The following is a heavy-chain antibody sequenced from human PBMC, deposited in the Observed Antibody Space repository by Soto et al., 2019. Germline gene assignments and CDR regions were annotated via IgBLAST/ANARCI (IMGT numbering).Heavy chain of an antibody. V-gene: IGHV3-23*01. CDR1: GFNFPAYA. CDR3: AQDLIANNGVWEPFDM. CDR2: LVGSGADK. D-gene: IGHD2-8*01. J-gene: IGHJ3*02. Sequence: EVQLLESGGGLVQPGGSLRLSCAASGFNFPAYAMNWVRQAPGKGLQWVSGLVGSGADKNYADSVRGRFTVSRDNSRNTLYLQMNSLIDEDAAVYYCAQDLIANNGVWEPFDMWGRGTKVTVSS.